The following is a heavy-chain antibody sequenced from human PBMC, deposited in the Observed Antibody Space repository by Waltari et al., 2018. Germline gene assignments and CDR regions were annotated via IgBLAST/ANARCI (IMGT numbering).Heavy chain of an antibody. CDR1: GFTFSSYA. V-gene: IGHV1-69*01. CDR2: IIPIFGTA. CDR3: ARHGMDV. J-gene: IGHJ6*02. Sequence: VQLLESGGGLVQPGGSLRLSCAASGFTFSSYAISWVRQAPGQGLEWMGGIIPIFGTANYAQKFQGRVTITTDESTSTAYMELSSLRSEDTAVYYCARHGMDVWGQGTTVTVSS.